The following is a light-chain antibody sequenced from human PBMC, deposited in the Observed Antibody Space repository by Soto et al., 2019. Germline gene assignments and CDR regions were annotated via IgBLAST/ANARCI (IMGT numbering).Light chain of an antibody. J-gene: IGLJ1*01. V-gene: IGLV2-14*03. CDR3: SSYTTSNTRQIV. Sequence: QSVLTQPASVSGSPGQSITISCTGTSSDVGGYNYVSWYQHHPGKAPKLMIYDVSNRPSGVSNRFSGSKSGNTASLTISGLQPEDEADYYCSSYTTSNTRQIVFGTGTKVTDL. CDR2: DVS. CDR1: SSDVGGYNY.